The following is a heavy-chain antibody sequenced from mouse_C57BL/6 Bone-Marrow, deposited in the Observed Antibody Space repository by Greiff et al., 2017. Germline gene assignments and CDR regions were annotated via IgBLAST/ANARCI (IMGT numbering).Heavy chain of an antibody. D-gene: IGHD1-1*01. V-gene: IGHV1-76*01. CDR3: ARGDDGSSYWYFDV. CDR2: IYPGSGNT. CDR1: GYTFTDSY. J-gene: IGHJ1*03. Sequence: QVQLQQSGAELVRPGASVKLSCKASGYTFTDSYINWVKQRPGQGLEWIARIYPGSGNTYYNEKFKGKATLTAEKSSSTAYMQLSSLTSEDSAVYFCARGDDGSSYWYFDVWGTGTTVTVSS.